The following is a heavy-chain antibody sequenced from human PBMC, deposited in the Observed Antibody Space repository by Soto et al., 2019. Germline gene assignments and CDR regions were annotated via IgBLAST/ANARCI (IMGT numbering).Heavy chain of an antibody. CDR2: VNADGSST. CDR3: AKAGDWNYVFDY. V-gene: IGHV3-74*01. CDR1: GFSFTHYR. D-gene: IGHD1-7*01. J-gene: IGHJ4*02. Sequence: LRLSCAASGFSFTHYRIHWVRQVPGKGLEWVCRVNADGSSTNYAGFAKGLFTISGDNSKNTAYLEMNNLRVDDTALYYCAKAGDWNYVFDYWGQGTSVTVSS.